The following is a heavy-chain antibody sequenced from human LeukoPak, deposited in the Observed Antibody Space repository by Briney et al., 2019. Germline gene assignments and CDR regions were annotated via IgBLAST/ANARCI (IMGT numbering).Heavy chain of an antibody. J-gene: IGHJ4*02. CDR3: ARSWVSSRYLGWNDPY. D-gene: IGHD3-22*01. Sequence: GESLKISGKGSGYSLASYLIGWVRQMPGKGLEWMGIIYPGDSDTRYSPSFQGQVTISADKSISTASLQWSSLKASDTAMYYCARSWVSSRYLGWNDPYWGQGTLVTVSS. CDR2: IYPGDSDT. V-gene: IGHV5-51*01. CDR1: GYSLASYL.